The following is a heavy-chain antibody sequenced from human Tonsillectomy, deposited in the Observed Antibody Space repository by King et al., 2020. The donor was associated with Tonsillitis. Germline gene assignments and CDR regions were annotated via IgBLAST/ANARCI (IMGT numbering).Heavy chain of an antibody. CDR1: GGSFSGYY. D-gene: IGHD3-22*01. CDR2: INHSGST. J-gene: IGHJ2*01. Sequence: VQLQQWGAGLLKPSETLSLTCAVYGGSFSGYYWSWIRQPPGKGLEWIGEINHSGSTNYNPSLKSRVTISVDTTKNQFSLKLSSVTAADTAVYYCARGRRYYYGSSGYYGNWYFDLWGRGTLVTVSS. V-gene: IGHV4-34*01. CDR3: ARGRRYYYGSSGYYGNWYFDL.